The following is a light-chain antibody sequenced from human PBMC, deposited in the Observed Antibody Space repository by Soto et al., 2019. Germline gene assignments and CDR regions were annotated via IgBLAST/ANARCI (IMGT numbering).Light chain of an antibody. CDR2: SND. J-gene: IGLJ3*02. V-gene: IGLV1-44*01. Sequence: QSVLTQPPSASGTPGQRVTISCSGSSSNIGSNTVNWYQQLPGTAPKVLMYSNDQRPSGVPDRFSGSKSGTSASLAISGLQSWDEAEYYCAAWDGSLNGWVFGGGTKLTVL. CDR3: AAWDGSLNGWV. CDR1: SSNIGSNT.